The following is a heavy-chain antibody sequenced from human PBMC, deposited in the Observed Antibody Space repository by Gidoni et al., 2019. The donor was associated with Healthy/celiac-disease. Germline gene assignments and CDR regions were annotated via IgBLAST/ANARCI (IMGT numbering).Heavy chain of an antibody. J-gene: IGHJ5*02. V-gene: IGHV4-31*03. CDR2: IYYSGST. D-gene: IGHD2-15*01. CDR3: ATQLGYCSGGSCRHRGWFDP. CDR1: GGSISSGGYY. Sequence: QVQLQESGPGLVKPSQTLSLTCTVSGGSISSGGYYWSWIRQHPGKGLEWMGYIYYSGSTYYNPSLKSRVTISVDTSKNQFSLKLSSVTAADTAVYYCATQLGYCSGGSCRHRGWFDPWGQGTLVTVSS.